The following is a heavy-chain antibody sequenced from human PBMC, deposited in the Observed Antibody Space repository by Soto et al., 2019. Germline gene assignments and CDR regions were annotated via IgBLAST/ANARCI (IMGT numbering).Heavy chain of an antibody. CDR2: ISSSGGSI. V-gene: IGHV3-11*01. Sequence: PGGSLRLSCAASGFTFSDSYMSWVRQAPGKGLEWLSYISSSGGSIYYAASVKSRFTISRDNAKNSLYLQMNSLRAEDTAVYYCARAEITMVRGNGMDVWGQGTTVTVSS. D-gene: IGHD3-10*01. CDR3: ARAEITMVRGNGMDV. CDR1: GFTFSDSY. J-gene: IGHJ6*02.